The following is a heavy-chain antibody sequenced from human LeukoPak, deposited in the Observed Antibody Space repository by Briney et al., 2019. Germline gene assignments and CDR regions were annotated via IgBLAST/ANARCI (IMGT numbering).Heavy chain of an antibody. D-gene: IGHD3-16*01. CDR3: AKFPTVITFGGIIDPLIDY. Sequence: GGSLRLSCAASGGTLSIYAMSFGRQSPGKGLESVSARRGSGGNTYYADSVKGRCTIYRDYSKNTLYLEMNSLRAAHQAVYYCAKFPTVITFGGIIDPLIDYWGQGTLVTVSS. CDR2: RRGSGGNT. CDR1: GGTLSIYA. V-gene: IGHV3-23*01. J-gene: IGHJ4*02.